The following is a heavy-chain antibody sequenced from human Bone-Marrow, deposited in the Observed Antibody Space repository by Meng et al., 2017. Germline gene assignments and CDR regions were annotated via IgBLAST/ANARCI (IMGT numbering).Heavy chain of an antibody. CDR2: INPSGGST. V-gene: IGHV1-46*01. CDR3: ARDYDILTDYYSRGDY. Sequence: ASVKVSCKASGYTFTSYYMHWVRQAPGQGLEWMGIINPSGGSTSYAQKFQGRVTMTRDTSTSTVYMELSSLRSEDTAVYYCARDYDILTDYYSRGDYWGQGTLVTVSS. J-gene: IGHJ4*02. D-gene: IGHD3-9*01. CDR1: GYTFTSYY.